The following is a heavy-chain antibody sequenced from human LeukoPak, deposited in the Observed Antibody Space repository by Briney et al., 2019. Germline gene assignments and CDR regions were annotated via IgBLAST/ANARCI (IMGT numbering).Heavy chain of an antibody. D-gene: IGHD6-13*01. CDR3: ARAPLPGYSSSWYGSVY. Sequence: GGSLRLSCAASGFTFSSYAMSWVRQAPGKGLERVSAISGSGGSTYYADSVKGRFTISRDNSKNTLYLQMNSLRAEDTAVYYCARAPLPGYSSSWYGSVYWGQGTLVTVS. V-gene: IGHV3-23*01. J-gene: IGHJ4*02. CDR1: GFTFSSYA. CDR2: ISGSGGST.